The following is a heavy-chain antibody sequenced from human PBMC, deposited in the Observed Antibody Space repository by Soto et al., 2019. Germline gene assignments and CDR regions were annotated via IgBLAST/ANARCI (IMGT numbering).Heavy chain of an antibody. J-gene: IGHJ2*01. D-gene: IGHD6-25*01. CDR1: GFTFSGYA. CDR2: ISNSGGNT. Sequence: EVQLLESGGGLVQPGGSLRLSCAASGFTFSGYAMSWVRQAPGKGLEWVAGISNSGGNTYYADSVKGRFSISRDNSKSTLYLQVNSLRAEDTAIYYCAKGRAAGDASIHWDVDLWGRGTLVTVSS. V-gene: IGHV3-23*01. CDR3: AKGRAAGDASIHWDVDL.